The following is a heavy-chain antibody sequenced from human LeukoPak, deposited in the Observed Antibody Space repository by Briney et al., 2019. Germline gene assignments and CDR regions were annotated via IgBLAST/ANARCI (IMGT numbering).Heavy chain of an antibody. Sequence: SETLSLTCTVSGGSISSYYWSWIRQPPGKGLEWIGYIYYSGSTTYNPFLRSRLTISVDTSKNQFSLKLSSVTAADTAVYYCARGARLYYGSGSYYSSDAFDIWGQGTMVTVSS. CDR2: IYYSGST. V-gene: IGHV4-59*01. CDR3: ARGARLYYGSGSYYSSDAFDI. CDR1: GGSISSYY. D-gene: IGHD3-10*01. J-gene: IGHJ3*02.